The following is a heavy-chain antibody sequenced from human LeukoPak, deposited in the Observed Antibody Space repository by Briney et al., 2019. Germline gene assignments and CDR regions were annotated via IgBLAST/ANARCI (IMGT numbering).Heavy chain of an antibody. V-gene: IGHV4-39*01. J-gene: IGHJ4*02. CDR2: IYHSGNT. CDR1: GGSISSSSYH. CDR3: ARLISGSPADY. D-gene: IGHD1-26*01. Sequence: SETLSLTCTVSGGSISSSSYHWGWIRQPPGKGLEWIGSIYHSGNTYYNPSLKSRVTISVDTSKNQFSLKVNSMTAADTAVYYCARLISGSPADYWGQGTLVTVSS.